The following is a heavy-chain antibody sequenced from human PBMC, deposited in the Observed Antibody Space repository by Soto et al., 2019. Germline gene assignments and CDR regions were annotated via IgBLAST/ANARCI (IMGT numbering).Heavy chain of an antibody. CDR1: GGSMISYY. V-gene: IGHV4-34*01. D-gene: IGHD3-16*01. CDR3: ARGRNMITFGGASNWFDP. Sequence: PSETLSLTCTVSGGSMISYYWSWIRQPPGRGLEWIGEINHSGSTNYNPSLKSRVTISVDTSKNQFSLKLSSVTAADTAVYYCARGRNMITFGGASNWFDPWGQGTLVTVSS. J-gene: IGHJ5*02. CDR2: INHSGST.